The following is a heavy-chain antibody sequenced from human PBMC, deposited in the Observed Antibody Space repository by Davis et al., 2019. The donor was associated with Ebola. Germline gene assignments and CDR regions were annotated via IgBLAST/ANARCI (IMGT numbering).Heavy chain of an antibody. CDR3: AKDTTVYCSGGSCIASPVDY. CDR2: ISYDGSNK. V-gene: IGHV3-30*18. CDR1: GFTFSSYG. Sequence: GGSLRLSCAASGFTFSSYGMHWVRQAPGKGLEWVAAISYDGSNKYYADSVKGRFTISRDNSKNTLYLQMNSLRAEDTAVYYCAKDTTVYCSGGSCIASPVDYWGQGTLVTVSS. D-gene: IGHD2-15*01. J-gene: IGHJ4*02.